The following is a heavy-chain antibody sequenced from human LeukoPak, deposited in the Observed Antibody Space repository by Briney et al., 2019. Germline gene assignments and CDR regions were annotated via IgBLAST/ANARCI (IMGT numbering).Heavy chain of an antibody. Sequence: ASVKVSCKASGYTFTSYGISWVRQAPGQGLEWMGWISAYNGNTNYAQKLQGRVTMTTDTSTSTAYMELRSLRSDDTAVYYCARLGYCSGGSCLSWFDPWGQGTLVTVSS. CDR1: GYTFTSYG. V-gene: IGHV1-18*01. J-gene: IGHJ5*02. CDR3: ARLGYCSGGSCLSWFDP. D-gene: IGHD2-15*01. CDR2: ISAYNGNT.